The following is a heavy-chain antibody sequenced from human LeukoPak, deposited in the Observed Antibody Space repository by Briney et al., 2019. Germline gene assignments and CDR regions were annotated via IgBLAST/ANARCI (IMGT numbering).Heavy chain of an antibody. CDR2: LYSDDTT. J-gene: IGHJ4*02. D-gene: IGHD1-26*01. V-gene: IGHV3-53*01. Sequence: QPGGSLRLSCAASGFIVNSNYTNWVRQAPGKGLEWVSVLYSDDTTYYADSVKGRFTISRDNSKNTLYLQMNNLRAEDTAVYYCARGGGYYAIDYWGQGTLVTVSS. CDR3: ARGGGYYAIDY. CDR1: GFIVNSNY.